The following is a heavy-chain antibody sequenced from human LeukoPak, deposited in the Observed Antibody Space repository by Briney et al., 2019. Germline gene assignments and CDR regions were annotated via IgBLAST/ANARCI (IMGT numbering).Heavy chain of an antibody. CDR1: GFTFSSYA. V-gene: IGHV3-30*04. CDR2: ISYDGSNK. J-gene: IGHJ4*02. CDR3: ARSSAVAGPYFDY. D-gene: IGHD6-19*01. Sequence: PGGSLRLSCAASGFTFSSYAMHWVRQAPGKGLEWVAVISYDGSNKYYADSVKGRFTISRDNSKNTLYLQMNSLRAEDTAVYYCARSSAVAGPYFDYWGQGTLVTVSS.